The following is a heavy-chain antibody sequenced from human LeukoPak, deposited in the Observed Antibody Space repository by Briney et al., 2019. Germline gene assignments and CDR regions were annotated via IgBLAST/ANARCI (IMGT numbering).Heavy chain of an antibody. V-gene: IGHV4-30-2*01. CDR2: IYHSGST. CDR3: ARDVVEAFDT. Sequence: PSETLSLTCTVSGGSISSGGYYWSWIRQPPGKGLEWIGYIYHSGSTYYNPSLKSRVTISVDRSKNQFSLKLSSVTAADTAVYYCARDVVEAFDTWGQGTMVTVSS. D-gene: IGHD2-21*01. J-gene: IGHJ3*02. CDR1: GGSISSGGYY.